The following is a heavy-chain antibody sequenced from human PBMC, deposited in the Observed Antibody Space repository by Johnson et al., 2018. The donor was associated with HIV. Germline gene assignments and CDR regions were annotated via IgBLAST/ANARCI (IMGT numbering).Heavy chain of an antibody. V-gene: IGHV3-30*18. J-gene: IGHJ3*02. CDR2: ISYDGSNK. Sequence: QVQLVESGGGVVQPGRSLRLSCAASGFTFYSYGMHWVRQAPGKGLEWVAVISYDGSNKYYADSVKGRFTISRDNSKNTLYLQMYSLRAEDTAVYYCAKDLSYPKTRAFDIWGQGTMVTVSS. CDR3: AKDLSYPKTRAFDI. CDR1: GFTFYSYG. D-gene: IGHD2/OR15-2a*01.